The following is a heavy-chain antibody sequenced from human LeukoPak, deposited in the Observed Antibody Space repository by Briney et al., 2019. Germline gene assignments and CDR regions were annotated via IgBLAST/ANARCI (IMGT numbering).Heavy chain of an antibody. V-gene: IGHV3-9*01. D-gene: IGHD1-26*01. CDR2: ISWNSGTI. J-gene: IGHJ4*02. CDR1: GFTFDDYA. CDR3: AKDAGTSKSAIVGATSN. Sequence: PGGSLRLSCAASGFTFDDYAMHWVRQAPGKGLEWVSSISWNSGTIRYADSVKGRFTISRDNAKNSLYLQMNSLRAEDTAVYYCAKDAGTSKSAIVGATSNWGQGTLVTVSS.